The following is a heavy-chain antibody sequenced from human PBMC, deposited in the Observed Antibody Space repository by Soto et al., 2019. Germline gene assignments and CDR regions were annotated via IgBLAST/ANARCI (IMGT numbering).Heavy chain of an antibody. D-gene: IGHD5-12*01. J-gene: IGHJ6*03. Sequence: GASVKVSCKASGYTFTSYDINWVRQATGQGLEWMGWMNPNSGNTGYAQKFQGRVTMTRNTSISTAYMELSSLRSEDTAVYYCARGSEMGYRTYYYYYMDVWGKGTTVTVSS. CDR2: MNPNSGNT. CDR1: GYTFTSYD. CDR3: ARGSEMGYRTYYYYYMDV. V-gene: IGHV1-8*01.